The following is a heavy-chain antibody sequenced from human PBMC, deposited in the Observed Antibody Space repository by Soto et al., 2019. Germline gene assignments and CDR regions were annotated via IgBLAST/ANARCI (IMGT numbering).Heavy chain of an antibody. CDR2: IYSGGST. CDR1: GFTVSSNY. CDR3: ARDPVTKLYYFDY. J-gene: IGHJ4*02. V-gene: IGHV3-66*01. D-gene: IGHD4-17*01. Sequence: GGSLRLSRAASGFTVSSNYMSWVRQAPGKGLEWVSVIYSGGSTYYADSVKGRFTISRDNSKNTLYLQMNSLRAEDTAVYYCARDPVTKLYYFDYWGQGTLVTVSS.